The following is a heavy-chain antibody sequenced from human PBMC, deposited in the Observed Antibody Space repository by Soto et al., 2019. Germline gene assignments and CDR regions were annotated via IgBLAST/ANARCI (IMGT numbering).Heavy chain of an antibody. V-gene: IGHV3-21*01. D-gene: IGHD5-18*01. CDR1: GFTFSSYS. CDR2: ISSSSSYI. J-gene: IGHJ4*02. Sequence: PGGSLRLSCAASGFTFSSYSMNWVRQAPGKGLEWVSSISSSSSYIYYADSVKGRFTISRDNAKNSLYLQMNSLRAEDTAVYYCARDRFGWIQLWFDYWGQGTLVTVSS. CDR3: ARDRFGWIQLWFDY.